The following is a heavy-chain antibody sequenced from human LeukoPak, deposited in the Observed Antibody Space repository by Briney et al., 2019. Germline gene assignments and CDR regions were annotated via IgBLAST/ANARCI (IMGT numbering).Heavy chain of an antibody. CDR1: GGSISGNYY. V-gene: IGHV4-4*07. Sequence: SETLSLTCTVSGGSISGNYYWSWIRQPAGKGLEWIGRIYARGSTNYNPSLKSRVTISVDTSKNQFSLKLSSVTAADTAVYYCARVPPSSPRYSSSWSTIYYYYYMDVWGKGTTVTVSS. J-gene: IGHJ6*03. CDR3: ARVPPSSPRYSSSWSTIYYYYYMDV. CDR2: IYARGST. D-gene: IGHD6-13*01.